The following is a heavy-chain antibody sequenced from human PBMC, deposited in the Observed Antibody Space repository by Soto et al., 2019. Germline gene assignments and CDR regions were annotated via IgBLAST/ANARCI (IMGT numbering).Heavy chain of an antibody. CDR2: IYHSGSA. Sequence: SETLSLTCAVSGGSLSSGGYSWSWIRQPPGKGLEWIGYIYHSGSAFYNPSLKSRVTISVDRSKNQFSLRLSSVTAADTAVYYCARDSGPFDFWGQGTLVTVSS. D-gene: IGHD1-26*01. CDR3: ARDSGPFDF. J-gene: IGHJ4*02. CDR1: GGSLSSGGYS. V-gene: IGHV4-30-2*01.